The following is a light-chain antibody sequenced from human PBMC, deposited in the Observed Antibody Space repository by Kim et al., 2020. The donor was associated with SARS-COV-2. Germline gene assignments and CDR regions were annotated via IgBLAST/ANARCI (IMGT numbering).Light chain of an antibody. Sequence: PGVRATLSCRASQSVNTNLAWYQQRPGQAPRLLIYGASRSATGVPDRFSGSGSETEFSLVITRLQPEDSAVYYCQQSVSWPPRTTFGPGTKVDIK. CDR3: QQSVSWPPRTT. CDR1: QSVNTN. CDR2: GAS. J-gene: IGKJ3*01. V-gene: IGKV3-15*01.